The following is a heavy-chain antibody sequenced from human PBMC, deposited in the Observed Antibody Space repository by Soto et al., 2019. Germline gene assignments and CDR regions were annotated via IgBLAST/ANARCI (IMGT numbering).Heavy chain of an antibody. CDR1: GFTFSSYA. J-gene: IGHJ4*02. CDR2: ISSSGDST. CDR3: AKRYYYDNSGLWDS. V-gene: IGHV3-23*01. D-gene: IGHD3-22*01. Sequence: EVQLLESGGGLVQPGGSLRLSCGASGFTFSSYAMSWVRQAAGKGLEWVSAISSSGDSTYYTDSVKGRFTISRDNSKSTLCLQMNSLRAEDTAVYYCAKRYYYDNSGLWDSWGQGTLVTVSS.